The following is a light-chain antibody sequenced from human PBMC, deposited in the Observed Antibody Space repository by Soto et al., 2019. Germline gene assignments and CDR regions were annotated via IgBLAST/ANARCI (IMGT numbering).Light chain of an antibody. V-gene: IGLV2-11*01. J-gene: IGLJ1*01. CDR1: SSDVGGYNY. CDR2: DVS. CDR3: CSYAGSPFYV. Sequence: QSVLTQPRSVSRSPGQSVTISCTGTSSDVGGYNYVSWYQQHPGKAPKLMIYDVSKRPSGVPDRFSGSKSGNTASLTISGLQAEDEADYYCCSYAGSPFYVFGTGTKVTVL.